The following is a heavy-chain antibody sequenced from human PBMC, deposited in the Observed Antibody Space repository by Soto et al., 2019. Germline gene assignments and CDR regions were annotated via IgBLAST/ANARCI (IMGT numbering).Heavy chain of an antibody. CDR2: IYYSGST. Sequence: SETLSLTCTVSGGSISRSSYYWGWIRQPPGKGLEWIGSIYYSGSTYYNPSLKSRVALSVDTSKNQFSLKLSSVTAADTAVYYCANGIAAAGTFDYWGQGTLVTVSS. D-gene: IGHD6-13*01. J-gene: IGHJ4*02. CDR1: GGSISRSSYY. V-gene: IGHV4-39*01. CDR3: ANGIAAAGTFDY.